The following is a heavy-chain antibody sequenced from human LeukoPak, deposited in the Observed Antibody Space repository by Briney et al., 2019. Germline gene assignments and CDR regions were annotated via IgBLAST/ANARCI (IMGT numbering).Heavy chain of an antibody. CDR1: GGTFSSYG. Sequence: SVKVSCKASGGTFSSYGFSWVRQAPGQGLEWMGGIIPFFDTVNYAQKFQGRVTITADKFTSTVYMELSSLRSEDTAVYYCARGWGTGYRYYFDYWGQGTLVTVSS. CDR3: ARGWGTGYRYYFDY. CDR2: IIPFFDTV. D-gene: IGHD3-9*01. J-gene: IGHJ4*02. V-gene: IGHV1-69*06.